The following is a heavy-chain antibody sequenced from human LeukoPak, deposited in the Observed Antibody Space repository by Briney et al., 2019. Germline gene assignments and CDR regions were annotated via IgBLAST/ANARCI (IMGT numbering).Heavy chain of an antibody. J-gene: IGHJ4*02. CDR3: ARDNGRFGFGEAYFDY. Sequence: PSQTLSLTCAVSGGSISSGGYSWSWIRQPPGKGLEWIGYIYYSGSTYYNPSLKSRVTISVDTSKNQFSLKLSSVTAADTAVYYCARDNGRFGFGEAYFDYWGQGALVTVSS. CDR1: GGSISSGGYS. CDR2: IYYSGST. D-gene: IGHD3-10*01. V-gene: IGHV4-30-4*07.